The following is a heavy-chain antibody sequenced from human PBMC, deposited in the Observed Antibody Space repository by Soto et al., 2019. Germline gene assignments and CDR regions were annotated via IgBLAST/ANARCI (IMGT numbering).Heavy chain of an antibody. CDR3: ARDSRPIRAARDFDY. Sequence: QVQLVESGGGVVQPGRSLRLSCAASGFTFSSYGMHWVRQAPGKGLEWVAVIWYDGSNKYYADSVKGRFTISRDNSRNTLYLQMNSLRAEDTAVYYCARDSRPIRAARDFDYWGQGTLVTVSS. J-gene: IGHJ4*02. V-gene: IGHV3-33*01. CDR2: IWYDGSNK. D-gene: IGHD6-6*01. CDR1: GFTFSSYG.